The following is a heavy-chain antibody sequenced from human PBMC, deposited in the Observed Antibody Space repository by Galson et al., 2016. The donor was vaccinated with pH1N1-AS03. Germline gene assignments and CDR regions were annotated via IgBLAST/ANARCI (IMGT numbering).Heavy chain of an antibody. D-gene: IGHD3-10*01. CDR1: GGSISGNF. J-gene: IGHJ4*02. CDR2: MDSSGRK. CDR3: ARESSGLGRGLDY. V-gene: IGHV4-4*07. Sequence: SETLSLTCSVSGGSISGNFWTWIRQPAGEGLEWIGRMDSSGRKNYNSSLESRVTLSVDTSKNQFSLRLTSLTAADTAVYYCARESSGLGRGLDYWGKGTLVTVSS.